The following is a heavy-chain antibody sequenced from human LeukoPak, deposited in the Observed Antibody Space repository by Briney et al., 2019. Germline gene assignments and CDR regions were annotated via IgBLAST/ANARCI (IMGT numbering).Heavy chain of an antibody. CDR3: AKDGYGDYLYYFDY. D-gene: IGHD4-17*01. J-gene: IGHJ4*02. CDR2: ISGSGHNT. CDR1: GFTFTIYA. Sequence: PGGSLRLSCAASGFTFTIYAMAWVRQGPGKGLECVSAISGSGHNTYYADSVKGRFTISRDTSRNTLYLQMNSLRAEDTAVYYCAKDGYGDYLYYFDYWGQGTLVTVSS. V-gene: IGHV3-23*01.